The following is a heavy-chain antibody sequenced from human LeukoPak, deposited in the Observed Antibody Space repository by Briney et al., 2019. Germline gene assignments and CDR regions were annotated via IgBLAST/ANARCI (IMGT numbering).Heavy chain of an antibody. CDR1: GGSISSYY. V-gene: IGHV4-59*01. D-gene: IGHD3-3*01. J-gene: IGHJ4*02. Sequence: SETLSLTCTVSGGSISSYYWSWIRQPPGKGLEWIGYIYYSGSTNYNPSLKSRVTISVDTSKNQFSLKLSSVTAADTAAYYCARGYDFWSGPDYWGQGTLVTVSS. CDR2: IYYSGST. CDR3: ARGYDFWSGPDY.